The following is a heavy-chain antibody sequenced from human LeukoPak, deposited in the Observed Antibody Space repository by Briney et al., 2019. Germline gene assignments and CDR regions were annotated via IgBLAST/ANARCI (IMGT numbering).Heavy chain of an antibody. CDR3: AKDDGSGSYNNFDY. J-gene: IGHJ4*02. CDR2: ISWDGGST. V-gene: IGHV3-43D*03. D-gene: IGHD3-10*01. CDR1: GFTFDDYA. Sequence: PVGSLRLSCAASGFTFDDYAMHWVRQAPGKGLEWVSLISWDGGSTYYADSVKGRFTISRDNSKNSLYLQMNSLRAEDTALYYCAKDDGSGSYNNFDYWGQGTLVTVSS.